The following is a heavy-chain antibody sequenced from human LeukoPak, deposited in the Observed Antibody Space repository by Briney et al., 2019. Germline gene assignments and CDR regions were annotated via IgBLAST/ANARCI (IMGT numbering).Heavy chain of an antibody. Sequence: VASVKVSCKASGYTFTSYDIHWVRQATGQGLEWMGWMNPNSGNTGYAQKFQGRVTMTRNTSISTAYMELSSLRSEDTAVYYCARLSAVAGYYYYYMDVWGKGTTVTVSS. D-gene: IGHD6-19*01. J-gene: IGHJ6*03. CDR1: GYTFTSYD. V-gene: IGHV1-8*01. CDR3: ARLSAVAGYYYYYMDV. CDR2: MNPNSGNT.